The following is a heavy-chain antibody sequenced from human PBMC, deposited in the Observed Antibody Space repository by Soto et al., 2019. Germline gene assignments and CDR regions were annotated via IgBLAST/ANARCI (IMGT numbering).Heavy chain of an antibody. CDR3: ITVRYYGSGSYYKNGPMDV. J-gene: IGHJ6*02. V-gene: IGHV3-73*01. D-gene: IGHD3-10*01. Sequence: GGSLRLSCAAPGFTFSGSAMHWVRQASGKGLEWVGRIRSKANSYATAYAASVKGRFTISRDDSKNTAYLQMNSLKTEDTAVYYCITVRYYGSGSYYKNGPMDVWGQGTTVTVSS. CDR1: GFTFSGSA. CDR2: IRSKANSYAT.